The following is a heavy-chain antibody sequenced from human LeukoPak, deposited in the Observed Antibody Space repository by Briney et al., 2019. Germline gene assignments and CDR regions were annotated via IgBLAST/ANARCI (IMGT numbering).Heavy chain of an antibody. D-gene: IGHD6-13*01. V-gene: IGHV3-21*01. CDR1: GFTFSTYT. J-gene: IGHJ4*02. CDR3: ARVGTSTWYVLYYFDY. Sequence: GGSLRLSCAASGFTFSTYTTNWVRQAPGKGLEWVSSISTSSHYMYYADSVKGRFTISRDDAKNSLYLQMDSLRAEDTAVYYCARVGTSTWYVLYYFDYWGPGTLVTVSS. CDR2: ISTSSHYM.